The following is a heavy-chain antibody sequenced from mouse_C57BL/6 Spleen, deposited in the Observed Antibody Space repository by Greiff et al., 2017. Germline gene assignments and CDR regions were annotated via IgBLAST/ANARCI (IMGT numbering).Heavy chain of an antibody. V-gene: IGHV1-69*01. D-gene: IGHD1-1*01. Sequence: QVQLQQPGAELVMPGASVKLSCKASGYTFTRYWMHWVQQRPGKGLEWIGEIDPSDSYTNYNQKFKGKSTLTVDKSTSTAYVQISSLTSEDSAVYYCARHYYGSSDCFAYWGKGTLVTVSA. CDR3: ARHYYGSSDCFAY. J-gene: IGHJ3*01. CDR2: IDPSDSYT. CDR1: GYTFTRYW.